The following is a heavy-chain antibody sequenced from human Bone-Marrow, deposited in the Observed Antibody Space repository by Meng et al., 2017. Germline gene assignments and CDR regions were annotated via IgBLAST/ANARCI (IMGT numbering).Heavy chain of an antibody. CDR2: IWYDGSNK. V-gene: IGHV3-33*01. J-gene: IGHJ4*02. CDR3: YRDGCGCRWIDY. Sequence: GESLKISCAASGFTFSSYGMHWVRQAPGKGLEWVAVIWYDGSNKYYADSVKGRFTISRDNSKNTLYLQMNSLRDEDTAVYYCYRDGCGCRWIDYWGQGTLVTVSS. CDR1: GFTFSSYG. D-gene: IGHD6-19*01.